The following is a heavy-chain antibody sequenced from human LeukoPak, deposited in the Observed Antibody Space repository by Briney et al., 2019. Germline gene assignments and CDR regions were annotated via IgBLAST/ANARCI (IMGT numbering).Heavy chain of an antibody. CDR3: ARVGPPYYYYYMDV. CDR1: GFIFSSSW. CDR2: IKQDGSEK. Sequence: PGGSLRLSCAASGFIFSSSWMSWVRQAPGKGLEWLANIKQDGSEKSSMDSLKGRFVISRDNAKKLLYLQMNNLIVEDTAVYYCARVGPPYYYYYMDVWGRGTTVAVSS. V-gene: IGHV3-7*01. J-gene: IGHJ6*03.